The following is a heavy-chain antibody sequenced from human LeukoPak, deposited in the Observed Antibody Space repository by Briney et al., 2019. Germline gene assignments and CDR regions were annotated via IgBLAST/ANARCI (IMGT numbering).Heavy chain of an antibody. V-gene: IGHV3-53*01. CDR1: GFTVSSNY. J-gene: IGHJ4*02. D-gene: IGHD2-21*02. CDR3: ANARLPHCGTDCLGY. CDR2: IYSGGST. Sequence: GGSLRLSCAASGFTVSSNYMSWVRQAPGKGLEWVAVIYSGGSTYYADSVKGGFTISRDNSQNTQHLQMNSLRVEDSALYYWANARLPHCGTDCLGYWGRETLVSASS.